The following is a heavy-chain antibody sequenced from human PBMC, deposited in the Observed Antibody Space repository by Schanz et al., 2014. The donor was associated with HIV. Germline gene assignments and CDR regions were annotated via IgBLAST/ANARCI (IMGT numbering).Heavy chain of an antibody. CDR1: GFTFSSYA. CDR3: AKPEYDSRGSSQSHFDY. CDR2: ISASGGST. V-gene: IGHV3-23*01. D-gene: IGHD3-22*01. Sequence: EVQLLESGGGLVQPGGSLRLSCAASGFTFSSYAMSWVRQAPGKGLEWVSTISASGGSTYYADSVLARFTISRDNSKNTLYLQMTTLRIDDTAVYYCAKPEYDSRGSSQSHFDYWGQGTLVTVSS. J-gene: IGHJ4*02.